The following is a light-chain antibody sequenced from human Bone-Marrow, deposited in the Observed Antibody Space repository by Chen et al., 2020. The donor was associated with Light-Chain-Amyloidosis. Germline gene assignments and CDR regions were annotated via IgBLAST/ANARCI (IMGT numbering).Light chain of an antibody. CDR3: QKYDNVPPT. J-gene: IGKJ1*01. V-gene: IGKV1-27*01. CDR2: AAS. Sequence: DIQLTQSPSSLSASVGDRDTISCRARQNIYNYLAWYQQKPGKVPKLLIYAASTLQSGVPSRFSGGGSGTDFTLTISSLQPEDGATYYCQKYDNVPPTFGRGTKVEIK. CDR1: QNIYNY.